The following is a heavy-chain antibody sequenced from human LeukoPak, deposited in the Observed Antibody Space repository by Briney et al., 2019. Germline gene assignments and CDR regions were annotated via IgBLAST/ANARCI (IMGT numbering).Heavy chain of an antibody. V-gene: IGHV3-21*01. D-gene: IGHD3-22*01. Sequence: PGGSLRLSCAASGFTFSSYSMNWVRQAPGKGLEWVSFISSSSSHIYCADSMKGRFTISRDNARNSLYLQMNSLRADDTAVYYCARAADYFHSSGSYCLAIWGQGTLVTVS. CDR3: ARAADYFHSSGSYCLAI. CDR2: ISSSSSHI. J-gene: IGHJ4*02. CDR1: GFTFSSYS.